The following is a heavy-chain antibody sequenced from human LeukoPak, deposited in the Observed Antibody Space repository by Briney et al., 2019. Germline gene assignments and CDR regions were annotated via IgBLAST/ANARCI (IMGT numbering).Heavy chain of an antibody. D-gene: IGHD3/OR15-3a*01. CDR2: ISRSGDIT. V-gene: IGHV3-23*01. J-gene: IGHJ3*01. CDR3: VRDRDWGAFDV. CDR1: GFTFRTHG. Sequence: PGGSLRLSCAASGFTFRTHGMDWVRQAPGKGLEWVSGISRSGDITYYADSVMGRFTISRDNSKSTVYLQMDSLRVEDTAEYYCVRDRDWGAFDVWGQVTMVTV.